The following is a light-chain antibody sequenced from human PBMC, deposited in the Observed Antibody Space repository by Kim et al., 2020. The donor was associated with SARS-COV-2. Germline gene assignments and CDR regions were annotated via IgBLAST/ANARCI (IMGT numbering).Light chain of an antibody. CDR3: QKRDVWPPGSLT. Sequence: GERATRSCRAIQSVSIYLAWYQQTPGQVPRLLIYDASKGAAGIPTRFSGSGSGTDFTLTIDNLQPEDFAVYYCQKRDVWPPGSLTFGGGTKVDIK. CDR2: DAS. J-gene: IGKJ4*01. CDR1: QSVSIY. V-gene: IGKV3-11*01.